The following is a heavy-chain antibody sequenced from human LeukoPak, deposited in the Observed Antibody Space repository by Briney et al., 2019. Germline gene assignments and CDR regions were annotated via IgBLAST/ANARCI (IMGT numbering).Heavy chain of an antibody. CDR3: AKGRSGVVSLTPFDY. Sequence: GGSLRLSCAASGFTFSSYAMSWVRQAPGKGLEWVSIINDSGRSTYYADSVKGRFTISRDNSKNTLFLQMNSLRPEDTAVYYCAKGRSGVVSLTPFDYWGQGTLVTVSS. CDR1: GFTFSSYA. V-gene: IGHV3-23*01. CDR2: INDSGRST. J-gene: IGHJ4*02. D-gene: IGHD4-23*01.